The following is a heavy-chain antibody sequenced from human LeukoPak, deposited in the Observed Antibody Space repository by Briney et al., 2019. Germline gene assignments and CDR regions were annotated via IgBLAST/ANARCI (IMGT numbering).Heavy chain of an antibody. CDR1: GFTFSSYS. Sequence: GGSLRLSCAASGFTFSSYSMNRVRQAPGKGLEWVSSISSSSSYIYYADSVKGRFTISRDNAKNSLYLQMNSLRAEDTAVYYCARDPGIVVVPAAAHFDYWGQGTLVTVSS. CDR3: ARDPGIVVVPAAAHFDY. D-gene: IGHD2-2*01. V-gene: IGHV3-21*01. CDR2: ISSSSSYI. J-gene: IGHJ4*02.